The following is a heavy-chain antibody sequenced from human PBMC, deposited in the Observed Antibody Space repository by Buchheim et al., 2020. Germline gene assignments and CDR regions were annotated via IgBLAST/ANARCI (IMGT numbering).Heavy chain of an antibody. CDR2: INSDGSST. CDR1: GFTFRSYG. Sequence: VQLVESGGGVVRPGTSLRISCAASGFTFRSYGVHWVRQAPGKGLVWVSRINSDGSSTSYADSVKGRFSISRDNAKNTLYLQMNSLRAEDTAVYFCARVPPTGYSYIQWGQGTL. V-gene: IGHV3-74*02. CDR3: ARVPPTGYSYIQ. J-gene: IGHJ4*02. D-gene: IGHD5-18*01.